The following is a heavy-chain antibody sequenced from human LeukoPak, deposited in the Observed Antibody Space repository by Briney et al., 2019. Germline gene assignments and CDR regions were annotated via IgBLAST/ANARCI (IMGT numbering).Heavy chain of an antibody. J-gene: IGHJ6*03. CDR1: GYTFTDYY. CDR3: ATASDGFRNMDV. D-gene: IGHD3-10*01. CDR2: VDPEDGET. V-gene: IGHV1-69-2*01. Sequence: ASVKISCKVSGYTFTDYYMQWVQQAPGKGLEWMGLVDPEDGETIYAEKFQGRVTITADTSTDTAYMELSSLRSEDTAVYYCATASDGFRNMDVWGKGTTVTVSS.